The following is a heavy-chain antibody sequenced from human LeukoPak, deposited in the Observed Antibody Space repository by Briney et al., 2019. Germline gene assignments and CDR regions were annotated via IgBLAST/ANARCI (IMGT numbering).Heavy chain of an antibody. J-gene: IGHJ4*02. CDR1: GFTFSSYS. D-gene: IGHD6-13*01. CDR3: AKPSRSSSNEY. Sequence: GGSLRLSCAASGFTFSSYSMSWACQAPGKGLEWVATIKPDGSEEYYVDSVKGRFTISRDNAKNSLYLQMNSLRAEDTAVYYCAKPSRSSSNEYWGQGTLVTASS. CDR2: IKPDGSEE. V-gene: IGHV3-7*05.